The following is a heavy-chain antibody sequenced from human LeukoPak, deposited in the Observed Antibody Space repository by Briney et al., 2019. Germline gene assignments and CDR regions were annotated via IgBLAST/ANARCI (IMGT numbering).Heavy chain of an antibody. CDR2: FSYSGST. CDR1: GGSIGSDY. D-gene: IGHD3-10*01. V-gene: IGHV4-59*08. J-gene: IGHJ4*02. Sequence: SETLSLTCTVSGGSIGSDYWSWIRQPPGKGLELIGYFSYSGSTDYNPSLKSRVTISVDTSKSQFSLKLSSVTAADTAVYYRARRGLDNYFDYWGQGTLVTVSS. CDR3: ARRGLDNYFDY.